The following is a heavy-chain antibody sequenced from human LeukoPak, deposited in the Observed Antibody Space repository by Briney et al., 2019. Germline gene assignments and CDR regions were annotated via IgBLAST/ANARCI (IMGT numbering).Heavy chain of an antibody. J-gene: IGHJ6*03. CDR2: IIPIFGTA. D-gene: IGHD3-10*01. Sequence: SVKVSCKASGYTFTGYYMHWVRQAPGQGLEWMGGIIPIFGTANYAQKFQGRVTITADESTSTAYMELSSLRSEDTAVYYCARDLTFSGYYYYMDVWGKGTTVTISS. CDR3: ARDLTFSGYYYYMDV. CDR1: GYTFTGYY. V-gene: IGHV1-69*13.